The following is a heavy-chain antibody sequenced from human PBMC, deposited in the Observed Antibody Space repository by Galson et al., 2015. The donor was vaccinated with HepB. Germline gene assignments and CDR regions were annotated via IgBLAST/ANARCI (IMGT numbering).Heavy chain of an antibody. CDR1: GYTFTSYG. Sequence: SVKVSCKASGYTFTSYGISWVRQAPGQGLEWMGWISAYNGNTNYAQKLQGRVTMTTDTSTSTAYMELRSLRSVDTAVYYCAREGGFYCSGGSCYHEGYFDYWGQGTLVTVSS. D-gene: IGHD2-15*01. J-gene: IGHJ4*02. CDR3: AREGGFYCSGGSCYHEGYFDY. CDR2: ISAYNGNT. V-gene: IGHV1-18*04.